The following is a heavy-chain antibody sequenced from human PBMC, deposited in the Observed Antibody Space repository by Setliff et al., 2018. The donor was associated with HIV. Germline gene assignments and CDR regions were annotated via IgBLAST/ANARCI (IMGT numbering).Heavy chain of an antibody. CDR2: ISSSGSTI. CDR3: ARDFWGGSYSSDY. Sequence: GGSLRLSCAASGFTFSDYYMNWIRQAPGKGLEWVSYISSSGSTIYYADSVKGRFTISRDNAKNSLYLQMNSLRAEDTAVYYCARDFWGGSYSSDYWGQGTLVTVSS. V-gene: IGHV3-11*04. D-gene: IGHD1-26*01. J-gene: IGHJ4*02. CDR1: GFTFSDYY.